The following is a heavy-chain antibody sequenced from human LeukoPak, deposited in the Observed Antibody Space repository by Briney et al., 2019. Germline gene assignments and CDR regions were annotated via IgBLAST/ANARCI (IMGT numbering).Heavy chain of an antibody. D-gene: IGHD2-8*02. V-gene: IGHV3-23*01. CDR2: IFPSGGEI. CDR1: GYSFGTSG. J-gene: IGHJ4*02. Sequence: GASVKVSCKASGYSFGTSGITWVRQAPGQGLEWVSSIFPSGGEIHYADSVRGRFTISRDNSKSTLSLQMNSLRAEDTAIYYCATYRQVLLPFESWGQGTLVTVSS. CDR3: ATYRQVLLPFES.